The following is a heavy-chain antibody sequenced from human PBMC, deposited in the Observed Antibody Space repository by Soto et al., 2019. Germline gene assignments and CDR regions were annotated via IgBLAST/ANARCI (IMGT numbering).Heavy chain of an antibody. CDR1: GFTVGSNY. V-gene: IGHV3-53*01. Sequence: GGSLRLSCAASGFTVGSNYMSWVRQAPGKGLEWVSVIYSGGSTYYADSVKGRFTISRDNSKNTLYLQMNSLRAEDTAVYYCAREHREWLTTRYGMDVWGQGTTVTVYS. D-gene: IGHD3-3*01. CDR2: IYSGGST. J-gene: IGHJ6*02. CDR3: AREHREWLTTRYGMDV.